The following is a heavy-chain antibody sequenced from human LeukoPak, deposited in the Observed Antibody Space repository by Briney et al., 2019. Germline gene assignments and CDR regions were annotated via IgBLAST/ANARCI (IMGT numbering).Heavy chain of an antibody. J-gene: IGHJ6*03. V-gene: IGHV3-74*01. CDR3: ARGYSYGWGPYYYYMDV. Sequence: GGSLRLSCAVSGFTFSGHWMFWVRQAPGKGLEWVSSTNSDGSSRGYTDSVKGRFTVSRDNAKNTLYLQMNSLRAEDTAVYYCARGYSYGWGPYYYYMDVWGKGTTVTVSS. CDR2: TNSDGSSR. D-gene: IGHD5-18*01. CDR1: GFTFSGHW.